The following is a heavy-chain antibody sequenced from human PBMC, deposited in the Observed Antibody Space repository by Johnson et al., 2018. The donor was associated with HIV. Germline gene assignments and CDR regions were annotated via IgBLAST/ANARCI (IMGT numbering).Heavy chain of an antibody. Sequence: VQLVESGGGLVQPGRSLRLSCAASGFTFDDYAMHWVRQAPGKGLEWVSGISWNSGSIGYADSVKGRFTISRDNAKNSLYLQMNSLGAEDTAVYYCAKDGAKYYYDSRGYRDAFDIWGQGTMVTVSS. CDR2: ISWNSGSI. V-gene: IGHV3-9*01. D-gene: IGHD3-22*01. J-gene: IGHJ3*02. CDR1: GFTFDDYA. CDR3: AKDGAKYYYDSRGYRDAFDI.